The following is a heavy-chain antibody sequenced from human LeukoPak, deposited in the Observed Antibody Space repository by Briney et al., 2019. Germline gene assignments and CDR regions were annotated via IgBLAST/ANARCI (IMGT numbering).Heavy chain of an antibody. D-gene: IGHD6-6*01. CDR1: GFTFSSYA. V-gene: IGHV3-23*01. CDR3: ANRVSSSLAGI. J-gene: IGHJ3*02. Sequence: GGSLRLSCAASGFTFSSYAMSWVRQAPGKGLEWVSAISGSGGSTYYADSVKGRFTISRDNSKNTLYLQMNSLRAEDTAVYYCANRVSSSLAGIWGQGTMVTVSS. CDR2: ISGSGGST.